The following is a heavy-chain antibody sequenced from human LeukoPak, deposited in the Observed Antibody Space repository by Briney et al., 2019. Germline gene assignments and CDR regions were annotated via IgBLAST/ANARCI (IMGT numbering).Heavy chain of an antibody. J-gene: IGHJ5*02. V-gene: IGHV4-34*01. CDR2: SDHTGGT. Sequence: SETLSLTCAVYGGSFNGYYWSWIRQTPGKGLEWIGESDHTGGTKYNPSLKSRVTISADSSKNQFSLKLSSVTAADTAVYYCAKNGQSGSSFDPWGQGTLVTVSS. CDR1: GGSFNGYY. D-gene: IGHD5-12*01. CDR3: AKNGQSGSSFDP.